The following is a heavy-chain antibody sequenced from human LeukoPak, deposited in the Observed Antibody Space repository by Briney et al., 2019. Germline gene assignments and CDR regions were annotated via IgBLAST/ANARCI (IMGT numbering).Heavy chain of an antibody. CDR3: ARGGGYNTFN. J-gene: IGHJ4*02. Sequence: GGSLRLSCAVSEFTFSSSTMSWVRQAPGKGLEWVASMKEDGRDINYVDSVKGRFSIARDNAKNSLSLQMSSLRAEDTAVYFCARGGGYNTFNWGQGTLVTVSS. D-gene: IGHD5-24*01. V-gene: IGHV3-7*01. CDR1: EFTFSSST. CDR2: MKEDGRDI.